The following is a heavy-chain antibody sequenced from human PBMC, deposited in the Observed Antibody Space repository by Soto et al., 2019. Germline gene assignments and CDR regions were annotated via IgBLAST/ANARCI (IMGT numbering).Heavy chain of an antibody. Sequence: PSETLSLTCTVSGGSVSSSSYYWYWIRQSPGKGLEWIGYIYYNDKTNYNPSLKSRVTISVDTSKNQFSLKLTSVTAADTAVYYCATNPSGGSWKNWFDHWGQGTLVTVSS. D-gene: IGHD2-15*01. CDR3: ATNPSGGSWKNWFDH. CDR1: GGSVSSSSYY. CDR2: IYYNDKT. J-gene: IGHJ5*02. V-gene: IGHV4-61*01.